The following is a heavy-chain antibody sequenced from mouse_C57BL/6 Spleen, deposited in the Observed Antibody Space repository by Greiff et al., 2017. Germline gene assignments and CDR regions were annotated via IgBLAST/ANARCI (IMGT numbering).Heavy chain of an antibody. J-gene: IGHJ2*01. CDR2: IYPGSGST. V-gene: IGHV1-55*01. CDR3: ASHGNYLYYFDY. CDR1: GYTFTSYW. Sequence: QVQLQQSGAELVKPGASVKMSCKASGYTFTSYWITWVKQRPGQGLEWIGDIYPGSGSTNYNEKFKSKATLTVDTSSSTAYMQLSSLTSEDYAVYYCASHGNYLYYFDYWGQGTTLTVSS. D-gene: IGHD2-1*01.